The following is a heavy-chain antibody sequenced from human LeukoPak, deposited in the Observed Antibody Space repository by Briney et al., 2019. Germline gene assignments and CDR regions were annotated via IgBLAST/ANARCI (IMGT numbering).Heavy chain of an antibody. V-gene: IGHV4-39*01. Sequence: SETLSLTCTVSGGSISSSSYYWGWIRQPPGKGLEWIGNIYYSGSTYYTPSLKSRVTISVDTSKNQFSLKLSSVTAADTAVYYCARHDGSGWKLDYWGQGTLITVSS. J-gene: IGHJ4*02. CDR3: ARHDGSGWKLDY. D-gene: IGHD6-19*01. CDR2: IYYSGST. CDR1: GGSISSSSYY.